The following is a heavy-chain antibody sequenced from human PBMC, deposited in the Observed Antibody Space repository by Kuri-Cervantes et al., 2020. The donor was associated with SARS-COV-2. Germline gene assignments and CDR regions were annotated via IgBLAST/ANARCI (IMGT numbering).Heavy chain of an antibody. CDR1: GYTFTSYG. CDR3: ARGYGSRSSFDD. D-gene: IGHD6-13*01. Sequence: ASVKVSCKASGYTFTSYGIGWVRQAPGQGLEWMGWISTYYGDTDYAQSFQDRVTMTTDTSTSTAYMELKSLRSDDTAVYYCARGYGSRSSFDDWCQGTLVTVSS. V-gene: IGHV1-18*01. J-gene: IGHJ4*02. CDR2: ISTYYGDT.